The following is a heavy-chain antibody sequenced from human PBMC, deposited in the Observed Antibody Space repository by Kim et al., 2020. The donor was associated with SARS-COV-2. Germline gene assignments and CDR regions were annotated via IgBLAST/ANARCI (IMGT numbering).Heavy chain of an antibody. D-gene: IGHD3-22*01. CDR3: ARDPPYDSSGYLGGYPN. CDR1: GGTFSSYA. CDR2: IIPIFGTA. J-gene: IGHJ4*02. V-gene: IGHV1-69*13. Sequence: SVKVSCKASGGTFSSYAISWVRQAPGQGLEWMGGIIPIFGTANYAQKFQGRVTITADESTSTAYMELSSLRSEDTAVYYCARDPPYDSSGYLGGYPNWGQGTLVTVSS.